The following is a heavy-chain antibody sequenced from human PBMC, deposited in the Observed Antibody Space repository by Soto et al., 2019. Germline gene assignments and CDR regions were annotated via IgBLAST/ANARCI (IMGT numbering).Heavy chain of an antibody. V-gene: IGHV3-23*01. CDR3: AKGRGDYELSWFDP. J-gene: IGHJ5*02. CDR1: GFTFSSYA. D-gene: IGHD4-17*01. Sequence: EVQLLESGGGLVQPGGSLRLSCAASGFTFSSYAMSWVRQAPGKGLEWVSAISGSGGSTYYADSVKGRFTISRDNSMNTLYPQVNSLTAEDTAVYYCAKGRGDYELSWFDPCVHGTLVTVSS. CDR2: ISGSGGST.